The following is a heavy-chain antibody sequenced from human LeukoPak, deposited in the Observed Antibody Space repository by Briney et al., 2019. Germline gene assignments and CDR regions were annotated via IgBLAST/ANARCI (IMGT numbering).Heavy chain of an antibody. CDR2: TNEDGSYA. Sequence: GGSLRLSCAASGFTLSSYWVHWVRQPPGKGLMWLSRTNEDGSYAEFADPVKGRFTISRDNAKNTVYLQMNSLRTEDTAVYFCGRINYNGDYWGRGTLVTVSS. V-gene: IGHV3-74*03. D-gene: IGHD3-10*01. J-gene: IGHJ4*02. CDR3: GRINYNGDY. CDR1: GFTLSSYW.